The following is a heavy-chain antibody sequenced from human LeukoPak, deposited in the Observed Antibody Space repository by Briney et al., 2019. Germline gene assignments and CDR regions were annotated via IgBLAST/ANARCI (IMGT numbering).Heavy chain of an antibody. J-gene: IGHJ4*02. CDR3: ARHGFNWNYRDY. D-gene: IGHD1-7*01. Sequence: GESLKISCKAPGYPSPSYWISWVPQMPEKGLEYIGRIDPSDSHSNYSPSFQGHVTISVDKSITPAYLQWSSLRASDTAIYYCARHGFNWNYRDYWGQGTLVTVSS. CDR1: GYPSPSYW. CDR2: IDPSDSHS. V-gene: IGHV5-10-1*01.